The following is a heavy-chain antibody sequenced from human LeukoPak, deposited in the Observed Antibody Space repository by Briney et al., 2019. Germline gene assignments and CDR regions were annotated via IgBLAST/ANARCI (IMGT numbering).Heavy chain of an antibody. CDR1: GGTFSSYA. V-gene: IGHV1-69*06. Sequence: GASVKVSCKASGGTFSSYAISWVRQAPGQGLEWMGGIIPIFGTANYAQKFQGRVTITADKSTSTAYMELSSLRSEDTAVYYCARGPSAGIAVAASDYWGQGTLVTVSS. CDR2: IIPIFGTA. CDR3: ARGPSAGIAVAASDY. D-gene: IGHD6-19*01. J-gene: IGHJ4*02.